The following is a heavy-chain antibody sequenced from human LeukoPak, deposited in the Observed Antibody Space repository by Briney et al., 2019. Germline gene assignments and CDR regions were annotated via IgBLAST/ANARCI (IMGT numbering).Heavy chain of an antibody. CDR2: IWYDGSNK. J-gene: IGHJ4*02. Sequence: GGSLRLSCAVSGFTLSNHGMHCVRQAPGKGLEWVAVIWYDGSNKYYADSVKGRFTISRDQSKNTQYLQMNSLRAEDTAVYYCARDKAARHLDYWGQGTLVTVSS. V-gene: IGHV3-33*01. CDR1: GFTLSNHG. CDR3: ARDKAARHLDY. D-gene: IGHD6-6*01.